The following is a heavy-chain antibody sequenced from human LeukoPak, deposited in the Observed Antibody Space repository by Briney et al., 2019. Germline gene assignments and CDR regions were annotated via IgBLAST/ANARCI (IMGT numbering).Heavy chain of an antibody. V-gene: IGHV3-30*03. CDR3: ATDQYSSGWSFDY. J-gene: IGHJ4*02. Sequence: GGSLRLSCAASGFIFSSYAMSWVRQAPGKGLEWVAVISYHGSNKYYADSVKGRFTISRDNSKNTLYLQMNSLSAEDTAVYYCATDQYSSGWSFDYWGQGTLVTVSS. D-gene: IGHD6-19*01. CDR2: ISYHGSNK. CDR1: GFIFSSYA.